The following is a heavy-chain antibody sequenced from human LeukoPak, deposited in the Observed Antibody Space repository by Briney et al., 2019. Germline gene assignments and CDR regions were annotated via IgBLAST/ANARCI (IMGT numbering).Heavy chain of an antibody. D-gene: IGHD5-12*01. CDR3: ARENSGGYDKTTDY. V-gene: IGHV1-69*04. CDR1: GGTFSSYA. J-gene: IGHJ4*02. Sequence: GASVKVSCKASGGTFSSYAISWVRQAPGQGLEWMGRIIPILGIANYAQKFQGRVTITADKSTSTAYMELSSLRYEDTAVYYCARENSGGYDKTTDYWGQGSLVTVSS. CDR2: IIPILGIA.